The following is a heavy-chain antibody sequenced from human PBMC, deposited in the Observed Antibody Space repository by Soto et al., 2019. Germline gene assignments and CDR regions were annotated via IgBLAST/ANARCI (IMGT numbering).Heavy chain of an antibody. V-gene: IGHV3-23*01. J-gene: IGHJ4*02. CDR3: ARGSSTTPTSYGYLAY. CDR1: GCVFKDYA. CDR2: ISASGGRT. Sequence: PGGSLILSCAASGCVFKDYAISWVRHAPGKGLEWVSGISASGGRTYYADSVKGRLSVSRDNSNDTVFLQINRLRDEDTAIYYCARGSSTTPTSYGYLAYWGQGTLVTVSS. D-gene: IGHD1-1*01.